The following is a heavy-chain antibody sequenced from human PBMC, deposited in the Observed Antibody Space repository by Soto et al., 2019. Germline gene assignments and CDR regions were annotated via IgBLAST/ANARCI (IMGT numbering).Heavy chain of an antibody. D-gene: IGHD2-2*02. Sequence: GESLKISCKGSGYSFTSYWIGWVRQMPGKGLEWLRIIYPGDSHTRYSPSFQGQVTISADKSISTAYLQWNSLKASDTAIYYCARQGYCSTTACSTVDYWGQGTLVTVSS. CDR1: GYSFTSYW. V-gene: IGHV5-51*01. CDR2: IYPGDSHT. J-gene: IGHJ4*02. CDR3: ARQGYCSTTACSTVDY.